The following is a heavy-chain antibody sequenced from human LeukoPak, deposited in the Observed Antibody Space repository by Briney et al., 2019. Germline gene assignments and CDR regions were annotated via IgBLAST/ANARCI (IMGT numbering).Heavy chain of an antibody. V-gene: IGHV4-38-2*01. J-gene: IGHJ4*02. D-gene: IGHD2-15*01. CDR1: GYSISSGYY. Sequence: SETLSLTCAVSGYSISSGYYWGWIRQPPGKGLEWIGSIYHSGSTYYNPSLKSRVTMSLDTSKNQFSLRLSSVTAADTAVYYCARYSRGVGAASDYWGQGTLVTVSS. CDR2: IYHSGST. CDR3: ARYSRGVGAASDY.